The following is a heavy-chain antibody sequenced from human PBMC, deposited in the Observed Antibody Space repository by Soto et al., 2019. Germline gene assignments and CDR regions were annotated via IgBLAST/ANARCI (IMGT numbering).Heavy chain of an antibody. Sequence: GSLRLSCAASGFTFSSYAMSWVRQAPGKGLEWVSAISGSGGSTYYADSVKGRFTISRDNSKNTLYLQMNSLRAEDTAVYYCAKDRDYVWGSYPSPGGFDPWGQGTLVTVSS. CDR1: GFTFSSYA. V-gene: IGHV3-23*01. CDR3: AKDRDYVWGSYPSPGGFDP. D-gene: IGHD3-16*02. J-gene: IGHJ5*02. CDR2: ISGSGGST.